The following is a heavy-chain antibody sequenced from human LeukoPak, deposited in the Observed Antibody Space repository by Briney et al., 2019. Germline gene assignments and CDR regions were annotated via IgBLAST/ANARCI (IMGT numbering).Heavy chain of an antibody. CDR1: GFTFSSFV. CDR3: ANLGANCYFDY. V-gene: IGHV3-23*01. D-gene: IGHD4/OR15-4a*01. Sequence: GGSLRLSCAASGFTFSSFVMSWVRQAPGKGLEWVSGISGSGDSTYYADSLRGRITISRDNAKNTLYLQMNSLRAEDTAVYYCANLGANCYFDYWAQGTLVTVSS. J-gene: IGHJ4*02. CDR2: ISGSGDST.